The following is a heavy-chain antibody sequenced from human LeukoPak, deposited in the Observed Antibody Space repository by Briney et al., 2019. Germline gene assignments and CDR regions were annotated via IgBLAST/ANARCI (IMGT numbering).Heavy chain of an antibody. D-gene: IGHD3-22*01. CDR3: AKSRSYDSGGYYGGFDY. J-gene: IGHJ4*02. Sequence: GGSLRLSCAASGFIFGDYAMHWVRQAPGKGLEWVSGISWNSNNIDYADSVKGRFTISRDNAKNLLYLQMNSLRPEDTALNYCAKSRSYDSGGYYGGFDYWGQGTLVTVSS. V-gene: IGHV3-9*01. CDR1: GFIFGDYA. CDR2: ISWNSNNI.